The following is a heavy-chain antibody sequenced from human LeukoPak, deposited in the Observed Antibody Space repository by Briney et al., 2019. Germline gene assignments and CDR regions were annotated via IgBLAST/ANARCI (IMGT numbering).Heavy chain of an antibody. V-gene: IGHV3-7*03. CDR1: GFTFSSYW. J-gene: IGHJ6*03. Sequence: PGGSLRLSCAASGFTFSSYWMSWVRQAPGKGLEWVANIKQDGSEKYYVDSVKGRFTISGDNAKNSLYLQMNSLRAEDTAVYYCAKDSDYYYYMDVWGKGTTVTVSS. CDR3: AKDSDYYYYMDV. CDR2: IKQDGSEK.